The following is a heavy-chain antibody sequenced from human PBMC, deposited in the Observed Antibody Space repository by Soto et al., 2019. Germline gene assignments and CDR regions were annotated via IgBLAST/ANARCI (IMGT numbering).Heavy chain of an antibody. CDR1: GGTFSSCA. CDR2: IIPIFGTA. V-gene: IGHV1-69*13. J-gene: IGHJ6*02. Sequence: ASVKVSCKASGGTFSSCAISWVRQAPGQGLEWMGGIIPIFGTANYAQKFQGRVTITADESTSTAYMELSSLRSEDTAVYYCARGNPXYSYDQGPPHYYYGMDVWGQGTTVTVSS. D-gene: IGHD5-18*01. CDR3: ARGNPXYSYDQGPPHYYYGMDV.